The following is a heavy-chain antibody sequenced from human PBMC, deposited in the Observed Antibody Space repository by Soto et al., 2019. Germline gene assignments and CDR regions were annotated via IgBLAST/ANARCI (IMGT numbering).Heavy chain of an antibody. CDR1: GGSIDSGDYY. Sequence: PSETLSLTCTVSGGSIDSGDYYWSWIRQPPGKGLEWIGYVYYSGTTNYNPFLKSRVTLSLDKSKNQFSLKMNSVTAADTAVYYCARGGAARYYYYYGMDVWGQGTTVTVSS. D-gene: IGHD6-6*01. CDR3: ARGGAARYYYYYGMDV. J-gene: IGHJ6*02. CDR2: VYYSGTT. V-gene: IGHV4-61*08.